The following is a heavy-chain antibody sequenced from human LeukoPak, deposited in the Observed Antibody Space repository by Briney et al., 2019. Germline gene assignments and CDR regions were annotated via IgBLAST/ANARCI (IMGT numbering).Heavy chain of an antibody. CDR1: GFTFRNYW. CDR2: IKDDGRQK. J-gene: IGHJ4*02. CDR3: ARDDGRGWAH. V-gene: IGHV3-7*01. Sequence: PGGSLRLSCAASGFTFRNYWMTWVRQAPGKGLERVANIKDDGRQKYYVDSVKGQFAISRDNAKDSLALQMNSLRAEDTAVYYCARDDGRGWAHWGQGTLVTVSS. D-gene: IGHD1-26*01.